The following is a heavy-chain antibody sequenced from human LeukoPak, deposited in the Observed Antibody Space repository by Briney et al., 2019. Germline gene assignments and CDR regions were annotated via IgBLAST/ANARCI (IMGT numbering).Heavy chain of an antibody. CDR2: INPNSGDT. Sequence: ASVKLSCKTSGYTFTRQYLHWVRQAPGQGLEWMGWINPNSGDTTYAKKSQGRVTMTRDTSTTTAYIELSKLRSDDTAVYYCASGSGTYSPDYWGQGTLVTVSS. V-gene: IGHV1-2*02. CDR1: GYTFTRQY. CDR3: ASGSGTYSPDY. D-gene: IGHD3-10*01. J-gene: IGHJ4*02.